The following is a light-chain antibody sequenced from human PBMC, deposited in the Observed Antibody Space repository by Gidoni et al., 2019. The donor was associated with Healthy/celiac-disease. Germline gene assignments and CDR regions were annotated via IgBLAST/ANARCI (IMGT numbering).Light chain of an antibody. V-gene: IGKV1-9*01. CDR1: QGISSY. J-gene: IGKJ4*01. Sequence: IQLTQSPSSLSASVGDRVTITCRASQGISSYLAWYQQKPGKAPKLMIYAASTLQSGVPSRFSGSGSGTDFTLTISSLQPEDFATYYCQQLNSYPSFFGGGTKVEIK. CDR2: AAS. CDR3: QQLNSYPSF.